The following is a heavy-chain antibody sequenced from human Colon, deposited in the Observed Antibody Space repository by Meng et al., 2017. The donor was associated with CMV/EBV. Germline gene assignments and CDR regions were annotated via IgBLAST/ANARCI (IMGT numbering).Heavy chain of an antibody. Sequence: GESLKISCAASGFTFSSYAMSWVRQAPGKGLEWVSDISGSGGSTFYADSVKGRFTISRDNSKNTLYLQMNSLRAEDTAVYYCAKDLWTTGTYFDYWGQGTLVIVSS. CDR3: AKDLWTTGTYFDY. CDR2: ISGSGGST. CDR1: GFTFSSYA. V-gene: IGHV3-23*01. J-gene: IGHJ4*02. D-gene: IGHD1-1*01.